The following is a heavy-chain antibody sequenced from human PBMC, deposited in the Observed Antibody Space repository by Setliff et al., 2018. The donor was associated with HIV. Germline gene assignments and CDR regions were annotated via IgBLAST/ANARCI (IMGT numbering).Heavy chain of an antibody. CDR2: IYYTGGT. V-gene: IGHV4-31*01. Sequence: PSETLSLTCTVSGGSISSGVFYWTWIRQHPGKGLEWIGYIYYTGGTYYKPSLRSPVTMSVDTSKNQFSLNVTSVTAADTAVYYRARGNYCGNNCFPFDSWGPGTLVTVSS. D-gene: IGHD2-21*01. J-gene: IGHJ4*02. CDR1: GGSISSGVFY. CDR3: ARGNYCGNNCFPFDS.